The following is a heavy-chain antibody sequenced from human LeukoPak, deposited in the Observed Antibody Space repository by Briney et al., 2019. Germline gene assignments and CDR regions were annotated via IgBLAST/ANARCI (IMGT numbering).Heavy chain of an antibody. CDR1: GFTFSTYW. CDR3: ARPAYTAAYDL. CDR2: MKGDGSEI. J-gene: IGHJ3*01. V-gene: IGHV3-7*01. Sequence: GGSLRLSCAASGFTFSTYWMTWVRQAPGKGLEWVANMKGDGSEIHYVDSVKGRFTISRDNAKNSLFLQMNSLRAEDTAVYYCARPAYTAAYDLWGQGTLVTVSS. D-gene: IGHD3-16*01.